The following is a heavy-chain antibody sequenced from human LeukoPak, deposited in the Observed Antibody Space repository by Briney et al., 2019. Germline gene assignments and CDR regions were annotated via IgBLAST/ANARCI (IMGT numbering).Heavy chain of an antibody. CDR2: INHSGST. V-gene: IGHV4-34*01. D-gene: IGHD3-10*01. Sequence: SETLSLTCAVYGGSFSGYYWSWIRQPPGKGLEWIGEINHSGSTNYNPSLKSRVTISVDTSKNQFPLKLSSVTAADTAVYYCARGKPMVRGVIPKPRWFDPWGQGTLVTVSS. CDR1: GGSFSGYY. J-gene: IGHJ5*02. CDR3: ARGKPMVRGVIPKPRWFDP.